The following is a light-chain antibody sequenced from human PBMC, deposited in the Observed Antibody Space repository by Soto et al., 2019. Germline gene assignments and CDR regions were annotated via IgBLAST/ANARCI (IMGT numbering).Light chain of an antibody. CDR3: QQYDSYPWT. J-gene: IGKJ1*01. CDR1: QSISSW. Sequence: DIQMTQSPSTLSASVGDRVTITCRASQSISSWLAWYQKKPGKDPKILIYKASSLESGVPSRFSGSGSGTDFNLTISRLQTDEFATYYCQQYDSYPWTFGQGTKVDIK. CDR2: KAS. V-gene: IGKV1-5*03.